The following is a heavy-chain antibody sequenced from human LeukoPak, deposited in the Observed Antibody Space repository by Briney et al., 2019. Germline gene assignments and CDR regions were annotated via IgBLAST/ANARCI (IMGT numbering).Heavy chain of an antibody. CDR3: ASLCLVAGTWTYPHYDY. Sequence: SETLSLTCAVYGGSFSGYYWSWIRQPPGKGLEWIGEINHSGSTNYNPSLKSRVTISVDTSKNQFSLKLSSVTAADTAVYYCASLCLVAGTWTYPHYDYWGQGTLVTVSS. J-gene: IGHJ4*02. V-gene: IGHV4-34*01. CDR2: INHSGST. CDR1: GGSFSGYY. D-gene: IGHD6-19*01.